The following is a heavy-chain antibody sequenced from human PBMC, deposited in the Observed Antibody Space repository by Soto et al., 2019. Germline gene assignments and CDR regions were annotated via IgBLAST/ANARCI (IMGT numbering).Heavy chain of an antibody. J-gene: IGHJ5*02. CDR3: ARVTSPGPSAPRYFDWFSFDP. CDR1: GYTFTNYY. D-gene: IGHD3-9*01. CDR2: INPRGGRT. Sequence: GASVKVSCKASGYTFTNYYMHWVRQAPGQGLEWMGMINPRGGRTTYPQKFQGRVTMTEDTSTDTAYMELSSLRSEDTAVYYCARVTSPGPSAPRYFDWFSFDPWGQGTLVTVSS. V-gene: IGHV1-46*03.